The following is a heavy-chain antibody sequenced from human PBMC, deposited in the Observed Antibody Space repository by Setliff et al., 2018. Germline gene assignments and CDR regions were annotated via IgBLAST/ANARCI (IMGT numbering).Heavy chain of an antibody. D-gene: IGHD1-26*01. V-gene: IGHV3-48*03. Sequence: GGSLRLSCAASGFTFSNYEMNWVRQAPGKGLEWVSYISSSGTTIYYADSVKGRFTISRDNAKNSLYLQMSSLRSEDTAVYYCARSGNYSPNDYWGQGTLVTVSS. CDR2: ISSSGTTI. J-gene: IGHJ4*02. CDR1: GFTFSNYE. CDR3: ARSGNYSPNDY.